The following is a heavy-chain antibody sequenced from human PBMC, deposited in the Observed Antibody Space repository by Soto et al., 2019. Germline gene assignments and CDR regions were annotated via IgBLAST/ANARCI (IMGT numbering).Heavy chain of an antibody. CDR2: IPSRGRP. J-gene: IGHJ5*02. CDR1: GASVAGGSYY. CDR3: ARDTYSGYDFGL. V-gene: IGHV4-30-4*01. Sequence: QVQLRESGPGLMKPSQTLSLTCSVSGASVAGGSYYWSWVRQPPGKGLEWIGYIPSRGRPFYNPSLTSRGTISADTPKNQLSLQLTSVTAADTAVYYCARDTYSGYDFGLWGQGTLVTVSS. D-gene: IGHD5-12*01.